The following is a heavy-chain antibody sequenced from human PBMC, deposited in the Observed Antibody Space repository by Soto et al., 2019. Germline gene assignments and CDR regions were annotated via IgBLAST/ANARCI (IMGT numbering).Heavy chain of an antibody. CDR3: ARGFNYYDSSGLPY. CDR2: IIPIFGTA. V-gene: IGHV1-69*13. J-gene: IGHJ4*02. Sequence: ASVKVSCKASGGTFSSYAISWVRQAPGQGLEWMGGIIPIFGTANYAQKFQGRVTITADESTSTAYMELSSLRSEDTAVYYCARGFNYYDSSGLPYWGQGTLVTVSS. D-gene: IGHD3-22*01. CDR1: GGTFSSYA.